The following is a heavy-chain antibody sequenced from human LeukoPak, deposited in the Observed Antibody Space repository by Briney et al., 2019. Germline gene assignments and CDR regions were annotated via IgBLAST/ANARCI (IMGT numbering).Heavy chain of an antibody. Sequence: GGSLRLSCAASGFPFNAYWMTWVRQAPGKGLEWVASIRQDGDTKYYVDSVKGRFTISRGNAMNSLYLQMNSLRAEDTAIYYCARSLPYGTTWYGRSDFWGQGTLVTVSS. J-gene: IGHJ4*02. D-gene: IGHD6-13*01. CDR2: IRQDGDTK. CDR3: ARSLPYGTTWYGRSDF. CDR1: GFPFNAYW. V-gene: IGHV3-7*03.